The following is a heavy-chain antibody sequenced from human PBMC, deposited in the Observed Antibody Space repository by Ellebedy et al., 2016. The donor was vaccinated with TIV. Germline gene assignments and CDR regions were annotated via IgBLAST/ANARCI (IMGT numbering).Heavy chain of an antibody. CDR1: GFTFTTYW. Sequence: PGGSLRLSCAASGFTFTTYWMHWVRQAPGKGLVWVSGINDYGTGTYYADSVTGRFTISRDSAKKTLYLQMNNLRTEDTGIYYCARGGDYGDYWGQGTLVSVSS. V-gene: IGHV3-74*01. CDR3: ARGGDYGDY. J-gene: IGHJ4*02. D-gene: IGHD2-21*01. CDR2: INDYGTGT.